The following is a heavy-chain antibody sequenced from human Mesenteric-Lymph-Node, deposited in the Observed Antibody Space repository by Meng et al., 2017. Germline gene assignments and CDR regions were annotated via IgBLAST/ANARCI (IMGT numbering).Heavy chain of an antibody. CDR3: ARSSYYYDSLDQ. Sequence: SETLSLTCTVSGGSISSSSYYWGWIRQPPGKGLEWIGSIYYSGSTHYNPSLKNRVNISVDTSKNQFSLNVTSVIVADTAVYYCARSSYYYDSLDQWGQGALVTVSS. D-gene: IGHD3-16*01. J-gene: IGHJ4*02. V-gene: IGHV4-39*07. CDR1: GGSISSSSYY. CDR2: IYYSGST.